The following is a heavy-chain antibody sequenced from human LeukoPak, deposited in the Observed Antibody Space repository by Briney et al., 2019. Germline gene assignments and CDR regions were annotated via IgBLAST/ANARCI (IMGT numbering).Heavy chain of an antibody. CDR3: AKELRPIVVVVAATLFDY. J-gene: IGHJ4*02. CDR1: GFTFSSYG. Sequence: GGSPRLSCAASGFTFSSYGMHWVRQAPGKGLEWVAVISYDGSNKYYADSVKGRFTISRDNSKNTLYLQMNSLRAEDTAVYYCAKELRPIVVVVAATLFDYWGQGTLVTVSS. V-gene: IGHV3-30*18. D-gene: IGHD2-15*01. CDR2: ISYDGSNK.